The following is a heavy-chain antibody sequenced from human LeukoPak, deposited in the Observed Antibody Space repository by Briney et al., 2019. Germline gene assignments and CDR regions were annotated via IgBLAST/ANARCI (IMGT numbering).Heavy chain of an antibody. J-gene: IGHJ4*02. D-gene: IGHD3-9*01. Sequence: ASVKVSCKASGYTFTSYYMHWVRQAPGQGLEWMGIINPSGGSTSYAQKFQDRVTMTRDMSTSTVYMELSSLRSEDTAVYYCAKDQDILTGYLVYWGQGTLVTVSS. CDR1: GYTFTSYY. CDR2: INPSGGST. V-gene: IGHV1-46*01. CDR3: AKDQDILTGYLVY.